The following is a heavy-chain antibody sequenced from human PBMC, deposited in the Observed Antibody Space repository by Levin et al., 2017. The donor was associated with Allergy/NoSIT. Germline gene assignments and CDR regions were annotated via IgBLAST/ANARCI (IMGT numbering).Heavy chain of an antibody. J-gene: IGHJ4*02. CDR1: GFTFSSYW. CDR3: ASGVADSSGYLDY. Sequence: GGSLRLSCAASGFTFSSYWMHWVRQAPGKGLVWVSRINSDGSSTSYADSVKGRFTISRDNAKNTLYLQMNSLRAEDTAVYYCASGVADSSGYLDYWGQGTLVTVSS. V-gene: IGHV3-74*01. D-gene: IGHD3-22*01. CDR2: INSDGSST.